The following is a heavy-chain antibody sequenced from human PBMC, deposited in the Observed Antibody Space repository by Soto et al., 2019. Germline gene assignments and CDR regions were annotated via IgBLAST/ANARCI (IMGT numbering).Heavy chain of an antibody. CDR2: ISGSGGST. V-gene: IGHV3-23*01. D-gene: IGHD3-3*01. Sequence: GGSLRLSCAASGFTFSSYAMSWVRQAPGKGLEWVSAISGSGGSTYYADSVKGRFTISRDNSKNTLYLQMNSLRAEDTAVYYCAKESEYDFWSGYYRVFDYWGQGTLVTAPQ. J-gene: IGHJ4*02. CDR3: AKESEYDFWSGYYRVFDY. CDR1: GFTFSSYA.